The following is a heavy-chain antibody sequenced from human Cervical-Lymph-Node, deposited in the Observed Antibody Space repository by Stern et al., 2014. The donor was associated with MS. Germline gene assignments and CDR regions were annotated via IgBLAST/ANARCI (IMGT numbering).Heavy chain of an antibody. V-gene: IGHV1-69*01. CDR2: IIPIFGTA. CDR1: GGTFSSYA. J-gene: IGHJ6*02. CDR3: ARAAMVIHYYYYGMDV. D-gene: IGHD5-18*01. Sequence: MQLLESGAEVKKPGSSVKVSCKASGGTFSSYAISWVRQAPGQGLEWMGGIIPIFGTANYAQKFQGRVTITADESTSTAYMELSSLRSEDTAVYYCARAAMVIHYYYYGMDVWGQGTTVTVSS.